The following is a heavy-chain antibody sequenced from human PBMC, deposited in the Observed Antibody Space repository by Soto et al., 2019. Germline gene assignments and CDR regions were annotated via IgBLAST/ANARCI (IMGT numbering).Heavy chain of an antibody. J-gene: IGHJ4*02. Sequence: QLQLQESGSGLVKPSQNLSLTCAVSGGSISSGGYSWSLIRQPPGKGLEWIGYIYHSGSTYYNPSLKSRVTISVDRSKNQFSLKLSSVTAADTAVYYCARENNVLPGGYFDYWGQGTLVTVSS. V-gene: IGHV4-30-2*01. D-gene: IGHD3-10*01. CDR2: IYHSGST. CDR3: ARENNVLPGGYFDY. CDR1: GGSISSGGYS.